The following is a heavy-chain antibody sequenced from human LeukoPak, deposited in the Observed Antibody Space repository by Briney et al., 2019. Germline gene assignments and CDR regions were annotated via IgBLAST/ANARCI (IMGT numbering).Heavy chain of an antibody. Sequence: ASVKVSCKASGYTFTSYDINWVRQATGQGLEWMGWMNPNSGNTGYAQKFQGRVTINRNTSISTAYMELNSLRAEDTAVYYCARGGSSLGELSFPSWGQGTLVTVSS. CDR3: ARGGSSLGELSFPS. CDR2: MNPNSGNT. J-gene: IGHJ5*02. V-gene: IGHV1-8*03. D-gene: IGHD3-16*02. CDR1: GYTFTSYD.